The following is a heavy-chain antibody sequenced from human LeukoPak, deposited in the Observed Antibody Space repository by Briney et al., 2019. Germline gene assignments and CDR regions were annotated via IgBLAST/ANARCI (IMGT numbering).Heavy chain of an antibody. CDR2: INGDGSTT. CDR1: GFTFSTYW. V-gene: IGHV3-74*01. CDR3: ARGGVDY. Sequence: GGSLRLSCAASGFTFSTYWMHWVRQAPGKGLVWVSRINGDGSTTTYADSVKGRFTISRDNAQNALYLQMNSLRAEDTAVYYCARGGVDYWGQGTLVTVSS. J-gene: IGHJ4*02.